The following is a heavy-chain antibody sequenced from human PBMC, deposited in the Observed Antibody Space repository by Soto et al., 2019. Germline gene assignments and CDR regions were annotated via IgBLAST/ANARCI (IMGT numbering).Heavy chain of an antibody. CDR2: ISDDGNKQ. CDR3: ARSVAVAGLAY. J-gene: IGHJ4*02. D-gene: IGHD6-19*01. CDR1: GFTLSSYS. Sequence: QVLLVESGGGVVQPGRSLRLSCGASGFTLSSYSMHWVSQAPGRGLEWVGVISDDGNKQYYRDSVQGRVSISRDTSNSTVNLHMNSLRPDDTAVYYCARSVAVAGLAYWGQVALVTVS. V-gene: IGHV3-30-3*01.